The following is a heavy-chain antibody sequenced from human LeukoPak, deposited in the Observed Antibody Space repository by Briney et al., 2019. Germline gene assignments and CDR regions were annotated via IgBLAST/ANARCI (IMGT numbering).Heavy chain of an antibody. J-gene: IGHJ4*02. CDR3: ARANYFDY. CDR1: GGSISSYY. CDR2: IYYTGSP. Sequence: SETLSLTCTVSGGSISSYYWSWIRQPPGKGLEWIGYIYYTGSPNYNPSLKRRVTISVDTSKNQFSQKLSSVTPADTAVFYCARANYFDYWGQGTLATVSA. V-gene: IGHV4-59*01.